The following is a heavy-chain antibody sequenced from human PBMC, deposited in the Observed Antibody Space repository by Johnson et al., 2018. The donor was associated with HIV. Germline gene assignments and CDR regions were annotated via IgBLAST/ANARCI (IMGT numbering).Heavy chain of an antibody. CDR2: IKSETDGGTT. Sequence: VQLVESGGGVVKPGWSLRLSCAASGFIFSNAWMSWVRQAPGKGLEWVGRIKSETDGGTTDYAAPVKDRFTISRDDSKTTLYLQMNSLKTEDTAVYYCTTVTEGSYFDSGSYFDIWGQGTVVTVSS. J-gene: IGHJ3*02. CDR3: TTVTEGSYFDSGSYFDI. D-gene: IGHD3-10*01. CDR1: GFIFSNAW. V-gene: IGHV3-15*01.